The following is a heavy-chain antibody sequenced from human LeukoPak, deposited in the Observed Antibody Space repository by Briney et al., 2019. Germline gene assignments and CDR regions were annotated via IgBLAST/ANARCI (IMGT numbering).Heavy chain of an antibody. CDR3: ARDGPTHYYYYGMDV. Sequence: GGSLRLSCAASGFTFSSYWMSWVRQAPGKGLEWVANIEQDGSEKYYVDSVKGRFTISRDNAKNSLYLQMNSLRAEDTAVYYCARDGPTHYYYYGMDVWGKGTTVTVSS. V-gene: IGHV3-7*03. J-gene: IGHJ6*04. CDR1: GFTFSSYW. CDR2: IEQDGSEK.